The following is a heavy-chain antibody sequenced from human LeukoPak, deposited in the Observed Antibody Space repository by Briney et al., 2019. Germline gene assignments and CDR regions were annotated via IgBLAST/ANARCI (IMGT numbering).Heavy chain of an antibody. Sequence: GGSLRLSCAASGFTFSSYAMHWVRQAPGKGLEWVAVISYDGSNKYYADSVKGRFTISRDNSKNTLYLQMNSLRAEDTAVYYCARDNGEYYDSSGYFDYWGQGTLATVSS. CDR3: ARDNGEYYDSSGYFDY. CDR1: GFTFSSYA. D-gene: IGHD3-22*01. J-gene: IGHJ4*02. CDR2: ISYDGSNK. V-gene: IGHV3-30-3*01.